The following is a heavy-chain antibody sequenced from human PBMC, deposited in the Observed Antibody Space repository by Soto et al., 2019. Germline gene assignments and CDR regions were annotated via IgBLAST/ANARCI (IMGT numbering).Heavy chain of an antibody. CDR1: GYIFSDYY. CDR3: VRERAVAGNNDEAFDL. V-gene: IGHV1-2*02. D-gene: IGHD6-19*01. J-gene: IGHJ3*01. CDR2: INPNSGDT. Sequence: QVQLVQSGAEVKKPGASVKVSCKASGYIFSDYYMHWVRQAPGQGLECMGWINPNSGDTIYAQKFEGRVTGTGAQSISIAYMELSRLTSDDAAVYYCVRERAVAGNNDEAFDLWGQGTMVPVS.